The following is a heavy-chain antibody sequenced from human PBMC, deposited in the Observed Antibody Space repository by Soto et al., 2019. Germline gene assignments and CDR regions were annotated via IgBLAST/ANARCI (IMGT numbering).Heavy chain of an antibody. D-gene: IGHD1-26*01. Sequence: PSQTLSLTWGISGASVSSNSAAWNWLRQSPSRGLEWLGRTYYRSKWYNDYAVSVESRITINPDTSKNHFSLQLNFVTPEDTAVNLCAGGEQYSGSIFDYWGQGPLITVSS. V-gene: IGHV6-1*01. CDR1: GASVSSNSAA. CDR2: TYYRSKWYN. J-gene: IGHJ4*02. CDR3: AGGEQYSGSIFDY.